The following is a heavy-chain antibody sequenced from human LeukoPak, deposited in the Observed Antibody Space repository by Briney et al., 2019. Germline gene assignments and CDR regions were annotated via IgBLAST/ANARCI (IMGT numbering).Heavy chain of an antibody. CDR3: AKEEWPAFDY. CDR1: GFTFNRYG. Sequence: GGSLRLSCAASGFTFNRYGMHWVRQAPGKGLEWVSDISGDSGRTDYADSVKGRFTISRDNSKNTVYLLMNNLRAEDTAVYYCAKEEWPAFDYWGQGTLVTVSS. V-gene: IGHV3-23*01. CDR2: ISGDSGRT. D-gene: IGHD2-8*01. J-gene: IGHJ4*02.